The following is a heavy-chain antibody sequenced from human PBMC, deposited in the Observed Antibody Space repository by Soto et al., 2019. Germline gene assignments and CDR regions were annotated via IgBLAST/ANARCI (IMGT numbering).Heavy chain of an antibody. J-gene: IGHJ6*02. D-gene: IGHD5-18*01. CDR1: GFTFSSYS. CDR2: ISSSSSTI. Sequence: PGGSLRLSCAASGFTFSSYSMNWVRQAPGKGLEWVSYISSSSSTIYYADSVKGRFTISRDNAKNSLYLQMNSLRDEDTAVYYCARGAIQLSSHYYYYGMDVWGQGTTVTVSS. V-gene: IGHV3-48*02. CDR3: ARGAIQLSSHYYYYGMDV.